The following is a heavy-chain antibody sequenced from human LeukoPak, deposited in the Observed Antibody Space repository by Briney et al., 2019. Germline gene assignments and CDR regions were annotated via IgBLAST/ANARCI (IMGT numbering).Heavy chain of an antibody. CDR3: ARGGDCSSTSCYDY. J-gene: IGHJ4*02. CDR1: GYTFTSYA. D-gene: IGHD2-2*01. Sequence: ASVKVSFKASGYTFTSYAMNWVRQAPGQGLEWMGWINTNTGNPTYAQGFTGRFVFSLDTSVSTAYLQISSLKAEDTAVYYCARGGDCSSTSCYDYWGQGTLVTVSS. CDR2: INTNTGNP. V-gene: IGHV7-4-1*02.